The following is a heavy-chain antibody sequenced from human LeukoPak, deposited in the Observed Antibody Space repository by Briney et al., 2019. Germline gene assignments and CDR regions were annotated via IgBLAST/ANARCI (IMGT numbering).Heavy chain of an antibody. Sequence: GASVKVSCKASGYTFTGYYIHWVRQAPGQGLEWMGGIIPIFGTANYAQKFQGRVTITADKSTSTAYMELSSLRSEDTAVYYCASTLYSYGTFHYYYYYMDVWGKGTTVTVSS. CDR1: GYTFTGYY. J-gene: IGHJ6*03. V-gene: IGHV1-69*06. CDR2: IIPIFGTA. D-gene: IGHD5-18*01. CDR3: ASTLYSYGTFHYYYYYMDV.